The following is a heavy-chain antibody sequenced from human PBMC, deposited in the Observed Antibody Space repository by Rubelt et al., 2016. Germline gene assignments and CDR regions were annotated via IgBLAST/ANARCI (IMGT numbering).Heavy chain of an antibody. J-gene: IGHJ4*02. D-gene: IGHD2-8*01. CDR2: INHSGSA. V-gene: IGHV4-34*01. CDR3: AMGILYCTDGVCYNHCDY. Sequence: QVQLQQWGAGLLKPSETLSLTCAVYGGSFSGYYWSWIRQPPGKGLEWIGEINHSGSANYNPSLKTRVTISVDTSKNQFSLKLGSVSAADTAGFYCAMGILYCTDGVCYNHCDYWGQGTLVTVSS. CDR1: GGSFSGYY.